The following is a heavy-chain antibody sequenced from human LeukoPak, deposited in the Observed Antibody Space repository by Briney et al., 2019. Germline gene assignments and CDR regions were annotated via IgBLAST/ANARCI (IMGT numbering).Heavy chain of an antibody. D-gene: IGHD3-22*01. Sequence: GASVKVSCKVSGYTLTELSMHWVRQAPGKGLEWMGGFDPEDGETIYAQKFQGRVTMTEDTSTDTAYMELSSLRSEDTAVYYCATGGPLWYDSSGYYRNWFDPWGQGTLVTVSS. CDR1: GYTLTELS. CDR3: ATGGPLWYDSSGYYRNWFDP. V-gene: IGHV1-24*01. J-gene: IGHJ5*02. CDR2: FDPEDGET.